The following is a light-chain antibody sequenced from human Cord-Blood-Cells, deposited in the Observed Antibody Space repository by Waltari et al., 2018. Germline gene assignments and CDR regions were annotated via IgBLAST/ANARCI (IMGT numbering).Light chain of an antibody. Sequence: DIQMTQSPSTLSASVGDRVTITCRASQSISSWLAWYQQKPGKAPKLLIYKASSLESGVPSRFSGSGSGTEFTLTISSLQPDDFATYYCQQNNGFGQGTKVEIK. CDR3: QQNNG. CDR2: KAS. J-gene: IGKJ1*01. CDR1: QSISSW. V-gene: IGKV1-5*03.